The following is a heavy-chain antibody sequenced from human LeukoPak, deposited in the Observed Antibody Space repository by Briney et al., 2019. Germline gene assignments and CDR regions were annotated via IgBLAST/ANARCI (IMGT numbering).Heavy chain of an antibody. CDR2: ISSSGSTI. D-gene: IGHD6-19*01. Sequence: GGSLRLSCAASGFTFSSYEMNWVRQAPGKGLGWVSYISSSGSTIYYADSVKGRFTISRDNAKNTLYLQMNSLRAEDTAVYYCARDAPPAGDFDYWGQGTLVTVSS. CDR3: ARDAPPAGDFDY. CDR1: GFTFSSYE. J-gene: IGHJ4*02. V-gene: IGHV3-48*03.